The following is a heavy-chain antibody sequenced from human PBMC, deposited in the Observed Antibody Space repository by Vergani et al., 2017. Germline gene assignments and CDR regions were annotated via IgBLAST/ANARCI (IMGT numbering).Heavy chain of an antibody. D-gene: IGHD5-18*01. CDR3: ARRNRGYGYKHYFDY. Sequence: QLQLQESGPGLVKPSETLSLTCTVSGGSISSSSYYWGWIRQPPGKGLEWIGSIYYSGSTYYNPSLKSRVTISVDTSKNQFSLKLSSVTAADTAVYYCARRNRGYGYKHYFDYWGQGTLVTVSS. CDR1: GGSISSSSYY. CDR2: IYYSGST. V-gene: IGHV4-39*01. J-gene: IGHJ4*02.